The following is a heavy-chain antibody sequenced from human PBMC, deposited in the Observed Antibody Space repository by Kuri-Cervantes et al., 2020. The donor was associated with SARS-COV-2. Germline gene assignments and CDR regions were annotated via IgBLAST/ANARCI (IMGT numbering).Heavy chain of an antibody. J-gene: IGHJ6*03. Sequence: GSLRLSCTVSGYSISSGYYWGWIRQPPGKGLEWIGSIYHSGSTNYNPSLKSRVTISVDTSKNQFSLKLSFVTAADTAVYYCARGFCGGDCYSYYYYYYMDVWGKGTTVTVSS. CDR3: ARGFCGGDCYSYYYYYYMDV. CDR2: IYHSGST. CDR1: GYSISSGYY. V-gene: IGHV4-38-2*02. D-gene: IGHD2-21*01.